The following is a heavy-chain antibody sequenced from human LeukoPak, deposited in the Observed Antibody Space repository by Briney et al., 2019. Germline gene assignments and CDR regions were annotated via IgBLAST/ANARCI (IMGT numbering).Heavy chain of an antibody. V-gene: IGHV1-24*01. J-gene: IGHJ6*02. D-gene: IGHD3-10*01. CDR2: FDPEDGKR. Sequence: ASGDVSYKLSGHTFTKLSTLWVRQVRGIGLEWGGTFDPEDGKRLSAQKFQGRVALTEDASTNTAYMELSSLTSEDTGIYYCATPLRASRSPIMDVWAQGTRVTVSS. CDR1: GHTFTKLS. CDR3: ATPLRASRSPIMDV.